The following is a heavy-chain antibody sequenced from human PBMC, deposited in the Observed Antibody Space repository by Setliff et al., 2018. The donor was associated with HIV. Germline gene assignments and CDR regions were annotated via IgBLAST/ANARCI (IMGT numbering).Heavy chain of an antibody. Sequence: GGSLRLSCAASGFTFSSYSMNWVRQAPGKGLEWVSYISSSSSTIYYADSVKGLFTISRDNAKNSLYLQMNSLGAEDTAVYYCARENYYDSSGYYYGHAFDIWGQGTMVTVSS. V-gene: IGHV3-48*01. CDR2: ISSSSSTI. J-gene: IGHJ3*02. CDR3: ARENYYDSSGYYYGHAFDI. CDR1: GFTFSSYS. D-gene: IGHD3-22*01.